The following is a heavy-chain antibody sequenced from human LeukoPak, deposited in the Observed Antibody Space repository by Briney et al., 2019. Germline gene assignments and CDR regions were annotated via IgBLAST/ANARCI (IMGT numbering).Heavy chain of an antibody. J-gene: IGHJ5*02. Sequence: HPGXXLRLSCAASGFTFSSYSMNWVRQAPGKGLEWVSYISSSSSTIYYADSVKGRFTISRDNAKNSLYLQMNSLRAEDTAVYYCARLDAYYYDSSGYYGVDPWGQGTLVTVSS. CDR3: ARLDAYYYDSSGYYGVDP. CDR2: ISSSSSTI. V-gene: IGHV3-48*01. CDR1: GFTFSSYS. D-gene: IGHD3-22*01.